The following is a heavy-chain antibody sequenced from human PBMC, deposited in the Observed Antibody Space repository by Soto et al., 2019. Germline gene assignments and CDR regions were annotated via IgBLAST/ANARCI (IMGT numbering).Heavy chain of an antibody. V-gene: IGHV1-69*13. J-gene: IGHJ4*02. CDR1: GGTFSSYA. CDR3: ARDVSGYSSSWYPSYFDY. CDR2: IIPIFGTA. Sequence: SVKVSCKASGGTFSSYAISWVRQAPGQGLEWMGGIIPIFGTANYAQKFQGRVTITADESTSTAYMELSSLRSEDTAVYYCARDVSGYSSSWYPSYFDYWGQGTLVTVSS. D-gene: IGHD6-13*01.